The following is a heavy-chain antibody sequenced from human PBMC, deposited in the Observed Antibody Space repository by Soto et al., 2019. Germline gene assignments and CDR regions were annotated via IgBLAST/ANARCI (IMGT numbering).Heavy chain of an antibody. CDR1: GFTFSNSG. V-gene: IGHV3-30*03. CDR2: ISFDGSTK. D-gene: IGHD2-21*02. Sequence: QVQLVESGGGVVQPGRSLRLSCAASGFTFSNSGMHWVRQAPGKGLEWVAVISFDGSTKYYADSVKGRFTISRDNSKNTLYLEMNSLRGDDAAVYYCTAQIASGYWGQGTLVTVSS. J-gene: IGHJ4*02. CDR3: TAQIASGY.